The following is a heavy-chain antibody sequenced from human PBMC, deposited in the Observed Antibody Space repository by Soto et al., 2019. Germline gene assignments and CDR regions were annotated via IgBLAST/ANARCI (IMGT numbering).Heavy chain of an antibody. CDR2: ISSSGST. J-gene: IGHJ2*01. Sequence: QMQLQESGPGLVEPSQTLSLNCTVSGGSVSSGDYYWTLIRQPPGEGLEWIGFISSSGSTFYNPSLESRVTISLDTSRNQFSLKRTSLTAADTAVYYCVREPTVDRNWYFDLWGHGTLVTVSS. D-gene: IGHD5-12*01. CDR3: VREPTVDRNWYFDL. V-gene: IGHV4-30-4*01. CDR1: GGSVSSGDYY.